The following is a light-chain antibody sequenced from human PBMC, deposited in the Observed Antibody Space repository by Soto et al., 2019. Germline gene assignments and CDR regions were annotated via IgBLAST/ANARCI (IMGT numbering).Light chain of an antibody. CDR3: QQYTNYPLT. CDR1: QSISSW. V-gene: IGKV1-5*03. J-gene: IGKJ4*01. Sequence: DIQMTQSPSTLSASVGDRLTVTCRASQSISSWLAWYQQKPGKAPKLLLYKASTLEGGVPSRFSGSGSGTEFTLTISSLQPDDFATYFCQQYTNYPLTFGGGTKVDIK. CDR2: KAS.